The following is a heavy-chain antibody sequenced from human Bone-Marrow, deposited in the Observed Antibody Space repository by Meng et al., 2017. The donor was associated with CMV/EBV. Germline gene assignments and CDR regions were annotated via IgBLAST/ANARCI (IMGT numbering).Heavy chain of an antibody. J-gene: IGHJ6*02. CDR3: ARERFLVPAASPDYYYYGMDV. CDR1: GYSFTGFD. CDR2: MNARSEDT. V-gene: IGHV1-8*01. Sequence: ASVKVSCKASGYSFTGFDIYWVRQVAGPGLEWMGWMNARSEDTVYAQKFQGRVTMTRDTSINTAYMELSDLRSEDTAVYYCARERFLVPAASPDYYYYGMDVWGQGTTVTVSS. D-gene: IGHD2-2*01.